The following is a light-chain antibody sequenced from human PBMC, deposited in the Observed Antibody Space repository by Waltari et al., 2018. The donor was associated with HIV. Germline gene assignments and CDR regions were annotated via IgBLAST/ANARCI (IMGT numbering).Light chain of an antibody. Sequence: QSVLTQPPSASGTPGQRVIISCSGNRSNIGSNTVNWYQQFSGAAPTLLIYRKNQRRSSAPDRCAGSKSGPAASLALSGLKSEDEADYHCATWDDALSGPVFGAGTKLTV. CDR1: RSNIGSNT. J-gene: IGLJ3*02. V-gene: IGLV1-44*01. CDR3: ATWDDALSGPV. CDR2: RKN.